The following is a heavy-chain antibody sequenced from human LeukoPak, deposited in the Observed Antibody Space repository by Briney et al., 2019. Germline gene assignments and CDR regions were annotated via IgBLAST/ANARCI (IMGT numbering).Heavy chain of an antibody. D-gene: IGHD2-2*01. CDR1: GFTFSSYA. V-gene: IGHV3-23*01. CDR2: VSGSAGST. Sequence: GFLRLSCAASGFTFSSYAMSWVRQAPGKGLEWVSAVSGSAGSTFYADSVKGRFTISRDNSMNTLYLQMNSLRAEDTAVYYCAKGYCASTTCYSRFDPWGQGTLVTVSS. CDR3: AKGYCASTTCYSRFDP. J-gene: IGHJ5*02.